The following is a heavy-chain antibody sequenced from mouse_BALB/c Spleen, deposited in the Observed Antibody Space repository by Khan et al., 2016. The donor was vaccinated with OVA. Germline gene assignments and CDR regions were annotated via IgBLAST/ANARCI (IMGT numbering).Heavy chain of an antibody. CDR3: ARRGLRWDFDY. CDR2: INPSTGYT. CDR1: GYTFINYW. Sequence: QVQLQQSGAELAKPGASVKMSCKASGYTFINYWILWVKQRPGQGLEWIGYINPSTGYTEYNQNFKDKATLTADKSSSTAYMQLSSLTSEDSAVYYCARRGLRWDFDYWGQGTTLPDSS. D-gene: IGHD1-1*01. V-gene: IGHV1-7*01. J-gene: IGHJ2*01.